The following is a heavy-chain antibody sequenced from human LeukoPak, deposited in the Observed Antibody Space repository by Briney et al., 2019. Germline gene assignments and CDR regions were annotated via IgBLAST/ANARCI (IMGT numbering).Heavy chain of an antibody. CDR2: INHGGST. CDR1: GGSFSGYY. D-gene: IGHD3-22*01. Sequence: SETLSLTCAVYGGSFSGYYWSWIRQPPGKGLEWIGEINHGGSTNYNPPLKSRVTISVDTSKNQFSLKLSSVTAADTAVYYCARGQGGSSHYYDRGTYYFDYWGQGTLVTVSS. CDR3: ARGQGGSSHYYDRGTYYFDY. J-gene: IGHJ4*02. V-gene: IGHV4-34*01.